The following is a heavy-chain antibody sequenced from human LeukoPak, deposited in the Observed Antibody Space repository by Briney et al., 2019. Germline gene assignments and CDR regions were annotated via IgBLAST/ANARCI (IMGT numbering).Heavy chain of an antibody. V-gene: IGHV3-23*01. CDR1: GFTVSSNY. Sequence: GGSLRLSCAASGFTVSSNYMSWVRQAPGKGLEWVSVISGSGDTTHYAESVKGRFTISRDNSKNRLYLQMNSLRAEDTAVYYCATDYYDSSGDYTVDYWGQGTLVTVSS. D-gene: IGHD3-22*01. CDR3: ATDYYDSSGDYTVDY. J-gene: IGHJ4*02. CDR2: ISGSGDTT.